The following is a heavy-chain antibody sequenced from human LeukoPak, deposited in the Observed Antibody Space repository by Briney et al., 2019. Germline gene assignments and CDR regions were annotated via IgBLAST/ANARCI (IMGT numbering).Heavy chain of an antibody. V-gene: IGHV2-5*02. CDR3: AHRTDLYSSSWYWCY. CDR2: IYWDDDK. CDR1: GFSLTTRGVG. Sequence: SGPTLVNPTHTLTLTCTFSGFSLTTRGVGVGWIRQPPGKALEWLALIYWDDDKRYSPSLKSRLTITKDTSKNQVVLTMTNMDPVDTATYYCAHRTDLYSSSWYWCYWGQGTLVTVSS. J-gene: IGHJ4*02. D-gene: IGHD6-13*01.